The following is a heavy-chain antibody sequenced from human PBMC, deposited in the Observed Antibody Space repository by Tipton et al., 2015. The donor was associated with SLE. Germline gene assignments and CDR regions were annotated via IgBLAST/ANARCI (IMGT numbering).Heavy chain of an antibody. V-gene: IGHV4-4*09. D-gene: IGHD1-1*01. CDR2: IYTSGTT. CDR1: GGSIRDYY. CDR3: ARVPGPERSYYCNFSMVV. Sequence: TLSLTCTVSGGSIRDYYWSWIRQPPGKGLEWIGHIYTSGTTYNPSLKSRVTISADTSKKQFSLRLSSVTAADTAVYYCARVPGPERSYYCNFSMVVWGKPATVTVSS. J-gene: IGHJ6*04.